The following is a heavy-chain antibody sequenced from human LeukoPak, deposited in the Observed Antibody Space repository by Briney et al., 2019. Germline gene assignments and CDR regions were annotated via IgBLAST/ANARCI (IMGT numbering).Heavy chain of an antibody. CDR3: ARVPRIAAAGMWFDP. V-gene: IGHV4-34*01. Sequence: SETLSLTCAVYGGSFSGYYWSWIRQPPGKGLEWIGEINHSGSTNYNPSLKSRVTISVDTSKNQFSLKLSSGTAADAAVYYCARVPRIAAAGMWFDPWGQGTLVTVSS. CDR1: GGSFSGYY. D-gene: IGHD6-13*01. J-gene: IGHJ5*02. CDR2: INHSGST.